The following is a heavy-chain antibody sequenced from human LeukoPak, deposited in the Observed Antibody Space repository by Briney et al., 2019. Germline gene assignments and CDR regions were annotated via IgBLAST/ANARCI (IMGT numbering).Heavy chain of an antibody. J-gene: IGHJ3*02. CDR1: GGTFSSYA. D-gene: IGHD3-22*01. CDR3: ARDGGFDSSGYPGAFDI. CDR2: IIPIFGTA. Sequence: SVKVSCKASGGTFSSYAISWVRQAPGQGLEWMGGIIPIFGTANYAQKFQGRVTITADESTSTAYMELSSLRSEDTAVYYCARDGGFDSSGYPGAFDIWGQGTMVTVSS. V-gene: IGHV1-69*13.